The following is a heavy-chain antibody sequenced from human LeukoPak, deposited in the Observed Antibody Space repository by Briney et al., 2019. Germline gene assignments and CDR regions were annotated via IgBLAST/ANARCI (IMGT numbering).Heavy chain of an antibody. Sequence: GGSLRLSCAASGFTFNNYGVQWVRQAPGKGLEWVTVISCDGNSKYYADSVKGRFTISRDDSRNTLFLQMNSLRPEDTAVYYCAKEANHCSSRHYDYWGQGTPVTVYS. CDR1: GFTFNNYG. D-gene: IGHD2-2*01. V-gene: IGHV3-30*18. CDR3: AKEANHCSSRHYDY. J-gene: IGHJ4*02. CDR2: ISCDGNSK.